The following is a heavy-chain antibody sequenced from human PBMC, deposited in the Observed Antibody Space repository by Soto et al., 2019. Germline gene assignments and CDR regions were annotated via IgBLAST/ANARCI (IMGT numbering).Heavy chain of an antibody. V-gene: IGHV3-48*01. Sequence: EVQLVESGGGLVQPGGSLRLSCATSGFILSDCAMNWVRQAPGKALEWVSYISSRRSVIDYADSVKGRFTVSRDNARNSLYLQMNSLRAEDTAVYYCARDLSWGSNWYYYMDVWGKGTTVTVSS. J-gene: IGHJ6*03. CDR1: GFILSDCA. CDR3: ARDLSWGSNWYYYMDV. CDR2: ISSRRSVI. D-gene: IGHD7-27*01.